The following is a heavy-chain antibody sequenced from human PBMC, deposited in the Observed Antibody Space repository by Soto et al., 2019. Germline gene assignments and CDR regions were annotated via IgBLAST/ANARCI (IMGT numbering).Heavy chain of an antibody. CDR3: ARDHYGDWPRQLDY. CDR1: GFTFSSYA. Sequence: GGSLRLSCAASGFTFSSYAMHWVRQAPGKGLEWVAVISYDGSNKYYADSVKGRFTISRDNSKNTLYLQMNSLRAEDTAVYYCARDHYGDWPRQLDYWGQGTLVTVSS. V-gene: IGHV3-30-3*01. CDR2: ISYDGSNK. J-gene: IGHJ4*02. D-gene: IGHD4-17*01.